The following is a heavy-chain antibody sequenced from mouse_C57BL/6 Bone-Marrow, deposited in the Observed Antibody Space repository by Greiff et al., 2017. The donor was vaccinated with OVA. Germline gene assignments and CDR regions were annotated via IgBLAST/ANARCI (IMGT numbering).Heavy chain of an antibody. CDR2: IRSKSNNYAT. CDR3: VRVWIYFDY. J-gene: IGHJ2*01. CDR1: GFSFNTYA. V-gene: IGHV10-1*01. Sequence: DVKLVESGGGLVQPKGSLKLSCAASGFSFNTYAMNWVRQAPGTGLEWVARIRSKSNNYATYYADSVKDRFTISRDDSESMLYLRMNNEKTEDTAMYYCVRVWIYFDYWGQGTTLTVSS.